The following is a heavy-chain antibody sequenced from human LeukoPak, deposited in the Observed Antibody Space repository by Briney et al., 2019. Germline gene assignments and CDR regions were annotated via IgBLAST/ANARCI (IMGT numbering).Heavy chain of an antibody. J-gene: IGHJ4*02. D-gene: IGHD3-22*01. CDR2: ISSSSSYI. CDR1: GFTFSSYS. CDR3: ARDRTYYYDSSGYYLH. V-gene: IGHV3-21*01. Sequence: PGGSLRLSCAASGFTFSSYSMNWVRQAPGKGLEWVSSISSSSSYIYYADSVKGRFTISRDNAKNSLYLQMNSLRAEDTAVYYCARDRTYYYDSSGYYLHWGQGTLVTVSS.